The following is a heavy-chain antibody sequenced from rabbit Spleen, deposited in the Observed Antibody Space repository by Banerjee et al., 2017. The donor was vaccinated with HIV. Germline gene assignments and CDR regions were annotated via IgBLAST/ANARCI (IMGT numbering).Heavy chain of an antibody. CDR3: ARDTGTYDYIDVYFNL. J-gene: IGHJ4*01. CDR1: GFSFSSRAC. D-gene: IGHD7-1*01. CDR2: IYTGNGHT. Sequence: QSLEESGGDLVKPGASLTLTCTASGFSFSSRACMCWVRQAPGKGLEWIGCIYTGNGHTHYASWAKGRFTISITSSTTVTLQMTGLTVADTATYFCARDTGTYDYIDVYFNLWGQGTLVTVS. V-gene: IGHV1S40*01.